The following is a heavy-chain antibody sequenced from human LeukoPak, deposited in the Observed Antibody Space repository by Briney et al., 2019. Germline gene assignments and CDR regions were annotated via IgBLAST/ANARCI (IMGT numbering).Heavy chain of an antibody. D-gene: IGHD2-8*01. Sequence: PGGSLRLSCVASGFTFSSYSMNWVRQAPGKVLEWVSYISSSSSTIYYADSVKGRFTISRDNAKNTLYLQMNSLRAEDTAVYYCTCDLNRSDGLWGQGTMVTVSS. V-gene: IGHV3-48*01. CDR3: TCDLNRSDGL. CDR2: ISSSSSTI. CDR1: GFTFSSYS. J-gene: IGHJ3*01.